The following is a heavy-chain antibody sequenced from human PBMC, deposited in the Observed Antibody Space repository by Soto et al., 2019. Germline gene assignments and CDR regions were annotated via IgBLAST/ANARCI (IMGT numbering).Heavy chain of an antibody. CDR3: ARDQSDIYCSGGRCYSGSNSHVDY. CDR2: ISYDGSNK. D-gene: IGHD2-15*01. Sequence: GGSLRLSCAASGFTFSSYAMHWVRQAPGKGLEWVAVISYDGSNKYYADSVKGRFTISRDNSKNTLYLQMNSLRTEDTAVYYCARDQSDIYCSGGRCYSGSNSHVDYWGQGTLVTVSS. V-gene: IGHV3-30-3*01. CDR1: GFTFSSYA. J-gene: IGHJ4*02.